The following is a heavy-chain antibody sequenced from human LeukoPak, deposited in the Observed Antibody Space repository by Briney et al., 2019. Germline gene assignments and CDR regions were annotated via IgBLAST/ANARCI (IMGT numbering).Heavy chain of an antibody. CDR2: ISYDGSNK. CDR3: ARAYTVFNY. V-gene: IGHV3-30*03. J-gene: IGHJ4*02. CDR1: GFSFSRYS. D-gene: IGHD4-17*01. Sequence: GGSLRLSCTASGFSFSRYSMNWVRQAPGKGLEWVAVISYDGSNKYYADSVKGRFTISRDNSQNTLYLQMNSLRAEDTAVYYCARAYTVFNYWGQGTLVTVSS.